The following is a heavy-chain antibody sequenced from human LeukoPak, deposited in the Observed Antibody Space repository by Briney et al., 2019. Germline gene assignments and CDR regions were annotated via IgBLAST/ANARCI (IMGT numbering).Heavy chain of an antibody. D-gene: IGHD2-2*01. CDR3: AREYCSSTSCYVYYLDY. V-gene: IGHV1-46*01. Sequence: ASVKVSCKASGYTFTSYYMHWVRQAPGQGLEWMGIINPSGGSTSYAQKFQGRVTMTRDTSTSTVYMELSSLRSEDTAVYYCAREYCSSTSCYVYYLDYWGQGTLVTVSS. J-gene: IGHJ4*02. CDR2: INPSGGST. CDR1: GYTFTSYY.